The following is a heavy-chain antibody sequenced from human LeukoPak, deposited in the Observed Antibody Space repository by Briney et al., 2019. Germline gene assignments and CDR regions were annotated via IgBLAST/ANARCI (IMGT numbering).Heavy chain of an antibody. CDR3: AKDHDEAAAAAHFDY. J-gene: IGHJ4*02. V-gene: IGHV3-43*02. Sequence: PGGSLRLSCAASGFTFDDYAMHWVRQAPGKGLEWVSLISGDGGSTYYADSVKGRFTISRGNSKNSLYLQMNSLRTEDTALYYCAKDHDEAAAAAHFDYWGQGTLVTVSS. CDR1: GFTFDDYA. CDR2: ISGDGGST. D-gene: IGHD6-13*01.